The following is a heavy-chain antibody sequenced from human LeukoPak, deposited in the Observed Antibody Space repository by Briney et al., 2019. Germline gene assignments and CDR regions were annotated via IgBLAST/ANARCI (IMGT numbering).Heavy chain of an antibody. CDR2: ISGSGGST. CDR1: GFTFSSYA. D-gene: IGHD2/OR15-2a*01. J-gene: IGHJ6*02. Sequence: GGSLRLSCAASGFTFSSYAMSWVRHAPGKGLEWVSAISGSGGSTYYADSVKGRFTISRDNSKNTLYLQMNSLRAEDTAVYYCANPPFRGYYYYYGMDVWGQGTTVTVSS. V-gene: IGHV3-23*01. CDR3: ANPPFRGYYYYYGMDV.